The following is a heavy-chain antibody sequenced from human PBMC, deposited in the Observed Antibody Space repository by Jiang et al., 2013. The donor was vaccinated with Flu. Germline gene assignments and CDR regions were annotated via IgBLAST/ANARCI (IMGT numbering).Heavy chain of an antibody. V-gene: IGHV1-24*01. CDR2: FDPAQDDI. Sequence: EVKKPGASVKVSCKVSGFTGYSLTQLSKHWVRQSPGKGLEWMGGFDPAQDDIIFADKFQGRVTMTADTSTDTIYMEMSGLRSEDTGFYYCTVGLFDIFDKWGQGTMVTVSP. CDR1: GFTGYSLTQLS. D-gene: IGHD3/OR15-3a*01. J-gene: IGHJ3*02. CDR3: TVGLFDIFDK.